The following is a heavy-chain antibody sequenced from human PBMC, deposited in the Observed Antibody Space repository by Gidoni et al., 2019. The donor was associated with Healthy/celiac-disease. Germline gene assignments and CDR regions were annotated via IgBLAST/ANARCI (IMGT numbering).Heavy chain of an antibody. CDR3: ARDRPAPAGERIFDY. CDR1: GGSISSYY. V-gene: IGHV4-4*07. Sequence: QVQLQESGPGLVQPSENLSLTCTVAGGSISSYYWSWIRQPAGQGVEWIGRIYTSGSTNYNPSLKSRVTMSVDPSKNQFSLKLSSVTAADTAVYYCARDRPAPAGERIFDYWGQGTLVTVSS. D-gene: IGHD6-13*01. J-gene: IGHJ4*02. CDR2: IYTSGST.